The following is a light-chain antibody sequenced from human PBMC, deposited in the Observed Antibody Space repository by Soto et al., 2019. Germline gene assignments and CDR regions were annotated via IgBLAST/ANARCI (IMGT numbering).Light chain of an antibody. CDR2: GAI. CDR1: HDVHRN. CDR3: QQYSHWPPFT. V-gene: IGKV3-15*01. J-gene: IGKJ3*01. Sequence: EVVMTQSPATLSVSPGERATLSCRASHDVHRNLAWYQEKTGLRPRLLIYGAITRATDVPARFVGSGSGTEFTLTINSLQSEDFGVYYCQQYSHWPPFTFGPGTKV.